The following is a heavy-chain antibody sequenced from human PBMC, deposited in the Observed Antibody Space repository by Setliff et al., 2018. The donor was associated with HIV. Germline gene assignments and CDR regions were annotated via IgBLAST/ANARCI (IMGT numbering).Heavy chain of an antibody. CDR3: ARGHPIATTGLVSYYFDH. V-gene: IGHV4-4*07. J-gene: IGHJ4*02. CDR1: GGSITSYY. D-gene: IGHD6-13*01. Sequence: SETLSLTCSVSGGSITSYYWSWIRQPAGKGLEWIGHIYPSGSTNYNPSLKSRVTISVDTSKNQFSLKLSSMSAADTAVYYCARGHPIATTGLVSYYFDHWGQGTLVTVSS. CDR2: IYPSGST.